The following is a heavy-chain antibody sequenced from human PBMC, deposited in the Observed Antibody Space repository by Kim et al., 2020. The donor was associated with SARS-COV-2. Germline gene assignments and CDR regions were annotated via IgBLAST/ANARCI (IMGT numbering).Heavy chain of an antibody. D-gene: IGHD3-10*01. Sequence: SETLSLTCAVYGGSFSGYYWSWIRQPPGKGLEWIGEINHSGSTNYHPSLKSRVTISVDTSKNQFSLKLSSVTAADTAVYYCARNSRLLWFGELSAPFDY. CDR1: GGSFSGYY. CDR2: INHSGST. V-gene: IGHV4-34*01. CDR3: ARNSRLLWFGELSAPFDY. J-gene: IGHJ4*01.